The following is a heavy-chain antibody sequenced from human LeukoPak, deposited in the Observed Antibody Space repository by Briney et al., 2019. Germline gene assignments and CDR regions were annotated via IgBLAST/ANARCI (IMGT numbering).Heavy chain of an antibody. Sequence: ASVKVSCKVSGYTLTELSMHWVRQAPGKGLEWMGGFDPEDGETIYAQKFQGRFTMTEATSTDTAYMELRSLRSEDPSVSYPATGVGANTFDYWGKGTLVTVSS. CDR3: ATGVGANTFDY. CDR1: GYTLTELS. CDR2: FDPEDGET. V-gene: IGHV1-24*01. D-gene: IGHD1-26*01. J-gene: IGHJ4*02.